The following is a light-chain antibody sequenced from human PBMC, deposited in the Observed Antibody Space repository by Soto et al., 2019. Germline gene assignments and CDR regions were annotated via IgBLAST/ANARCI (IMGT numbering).Light chain of an antibody. V-gene: IGKV3-11*01. CDR3: QQRNNWPPGLT. Sequence: EIVLTQSPSTLSLSPGERATLSCRASQSVSSYLAWYQQKPGQAPSLLIYDASNRATGIPARFSGRGSGTDLTLTISRLEPEDFAVYYCQQRNNWPPGLTFGEGTKVEIK. J-gene: IGKJ4*01. CDR1: QSVSSY. CDR2: DAS.